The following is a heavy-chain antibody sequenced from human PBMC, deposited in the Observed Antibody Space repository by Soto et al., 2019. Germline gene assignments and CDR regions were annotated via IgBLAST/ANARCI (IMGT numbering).Heavy chain of an antibody. CDR1: GGTFSSYA. Sequence: SVKVSCKASGGTFSSYAISWVRQAPGQGLEWMGGIIPIFGTANYAQKFQGRVTITADESTSTAYMELSSLRSEDTAVYYCARGGLETNWFDPWGQGTLVTVSS. CDR3: ARGGLETNWFDP. CDR2: IIPIFGTA. J-gene: IGHJ5*02. V-gene: IGHV1-69*13. D-gene: IGHD1-1*01.